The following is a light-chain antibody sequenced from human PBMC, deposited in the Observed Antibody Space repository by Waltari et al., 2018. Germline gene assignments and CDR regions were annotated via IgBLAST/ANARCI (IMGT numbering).Light chain of an antibody. V-gene: IGKV1-39*01. CDR1: QSVSTS. CDR3: HQTDSAPET. Sequence: DIQMTQSPSSLSASVGDYVSITCRTSQSVSTSLNWYRQQAGRPTKLLIYSASTLQSGVPRRFRGSGSGTDFTLTITGLEPEDFATYYCHQTDSAPETFGQGTKVEV. J-gene: IGKJ1*01. CDR2: SAS.